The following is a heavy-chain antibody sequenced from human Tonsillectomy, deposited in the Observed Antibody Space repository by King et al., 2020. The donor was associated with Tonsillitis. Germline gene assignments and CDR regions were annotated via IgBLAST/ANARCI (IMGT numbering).Heavy chain of an antibody. V-gene: IGHV1-46*03. J-gene: IGHJ5*02. CDR3: ARDDEYSSGWPFNWFDP. D-gene: IGHD6-19*01. Sequence: QVQLVESGAEVKKPGASVKVSCKASGYTFTSYYMHWVRQAPGQGLEWMGIINPSGGSTSYAQKFQGRVTMTRDTSTSTVYMELSSLRSEDTAVYYCARDDEYSSGWPFNWFDPWGHGTLVTVSS. CDR2: INPSGGST. CDR1: GYTFTSYY.